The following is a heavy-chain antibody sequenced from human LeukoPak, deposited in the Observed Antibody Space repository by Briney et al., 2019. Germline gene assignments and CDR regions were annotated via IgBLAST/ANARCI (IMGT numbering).Heavy chain of an antibody. CDR1: GGSFGGYY. CDR2: INHSGST. V-gene: IGHV4-34*01. J-gene: IGHJ5*02. D-gene: IGHD3-3*01. CDR3: ARGGWSITIFWSGGNWFDP. Sequence: SETLSLTCAVYGGSFGGYYWSWIRQPPGKGLEWIGEINHSGSTNYNPSLKSRVTISVDTSKNQFSLKLSSVTAADTAVYYCARGGWSITIFWSGGNWFDPWGQGTLVTVSS.